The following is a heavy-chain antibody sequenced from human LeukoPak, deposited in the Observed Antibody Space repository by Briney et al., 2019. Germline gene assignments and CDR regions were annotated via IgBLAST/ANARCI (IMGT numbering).Heavy chain of an antibody. V-gene: IGHV3-53*01. D-gene: IGHD6-13*01. J-gene: IGHJ4*02. CDR3: AKDQKSIAATGYDY. CDR2: IYSGGST. Sequence: GGSLRLSCAASGFTVSSNHMSWVRQAPGKGLEWVSVIYSGGSTYYADTVKGRFTISRDNSKNTLFLQMNSLRADDTAVYFCAKDQKSIAATGYDYWGQGALVTVSS. CDR1: GFTVSSNH.